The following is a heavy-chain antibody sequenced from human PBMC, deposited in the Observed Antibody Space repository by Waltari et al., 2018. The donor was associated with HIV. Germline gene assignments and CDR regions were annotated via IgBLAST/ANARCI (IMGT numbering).Heavy chain of an antibody. J-gene: IGHJ4*02. CDR1: GFTFSTYG. CDR3: AREGHYYGSGRFGGDY. D-gene: IGHD3-10*01. V-gene: IGHV3-33*01. Sequence: QVQLVESGGGVVQPGRSLRLSCAASGFTFSTYGMHWVRQAPGKGVEWGAGIWYDGSKKDYADSVKGRLTISRDNSKNTVYLQINRLRAEDTAVYYCAREGHYYGSGRFGGDYWGQGTLVTVSS. CDR2: IWYDGSKK.